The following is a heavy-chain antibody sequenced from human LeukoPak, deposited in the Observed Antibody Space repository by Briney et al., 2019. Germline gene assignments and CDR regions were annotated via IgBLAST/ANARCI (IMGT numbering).Heavy chain of an antibody. V-gene: IGHV3-48*01. Sequence: GGSLRLSCAASGFTFSSYSMNWVRQAPGKGLAGVSYISSSSSTIYYADSVKGRFTISRDNSKNTFHLQMNSLRAEDTAVYYCARRAGDYSHPYDYWGQGTLVTVSS. CDR2: ISSSSSTI. D-gene: IGHD3-22*01. CDR3: ARRAGDYSHPYDY. CDR1: GFTFSSYS. J-gene: IGHJ4*02.